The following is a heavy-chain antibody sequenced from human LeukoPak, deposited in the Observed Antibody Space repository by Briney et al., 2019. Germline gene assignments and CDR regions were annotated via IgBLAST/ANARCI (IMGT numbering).Heavy chain of an antibody. CDR1: GGSISSYY. CDR2: IYHSGTT. Sequence: SETLSFTCTVSGGSISSYYWSWIRQPPGKGLEWIGYIYHSGTTTYNPSLESRVTISVDTSKSQLSLRLSSVTAADTAMYYCARHYSDNSWSYSFDCWGQGTLVTVSS. J-gene: IGHJ4*02. CDR3: ARHYSDNSWSYSFDC. D-gene: IGHD6-13*01. V-gene: IGHV4-59*08.